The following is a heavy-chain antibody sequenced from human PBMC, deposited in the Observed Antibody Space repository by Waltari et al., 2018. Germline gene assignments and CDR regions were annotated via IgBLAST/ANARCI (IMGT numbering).Heavy chain of an antibody. CDR1: GGSISRSRSY. Sequence: QLQLQESGPGLMKPSETLSLTCTVSGGSISRSRSYWGWIRQSPGKGLEWIASIYYTGTTYYNPTLESRVTISGDTSKNQFSLRLSSVTAADTAVYYCARHWKRNGYRFDPWGQGTLVTVSS. V-gene: IGHV4-39*01. J-gene: IGHJ5*02. CDR2: IYYTGTT. CDR3: ARHWKRNGYRFDP. D-gene: IGHD5-12*01.